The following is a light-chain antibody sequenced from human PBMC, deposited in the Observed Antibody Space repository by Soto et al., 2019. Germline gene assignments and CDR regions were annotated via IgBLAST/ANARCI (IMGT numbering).Light chain of an antibody. Sequence: DIQMTQSPSALSASVGDRVTITCRASQTIGHFLNWYQQKPGKAPKLLIYAASTLQSGVPSRFSGSGSGTDFSLTISTLQPEDFATYYCQQSYSALIYTFGQGTKLEIK. CDR3: QQSYSALIYT. J-gene: IGKJ2*01. V-gene: IGKV1-39*01. CDR1: QTIGHF. CDR2: AAS.